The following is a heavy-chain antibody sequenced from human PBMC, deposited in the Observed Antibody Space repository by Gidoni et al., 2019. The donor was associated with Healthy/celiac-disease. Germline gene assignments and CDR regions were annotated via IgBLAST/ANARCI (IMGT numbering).Heavy chain of an antibody. D-gene: IGHD2-15*01. Sequence: EVQLVESGGGLVQPGRSLSRSCAASGFTFDDYAMHWVRQAPGKGLEWVSGISWNSGSIGYADSVKGRFTISRDNAKNSLYLQMNSLRAEDTALYYCAKDYKAATLVGWFDPWGQGTLVTVSS. J-gene: IGHJ5*02. CDR2: ISWNSGSI. V-gene: IGHV3-9*01. CDR3: AKDYKAATLVGWFDP. CDR1: GFTFDDYA.